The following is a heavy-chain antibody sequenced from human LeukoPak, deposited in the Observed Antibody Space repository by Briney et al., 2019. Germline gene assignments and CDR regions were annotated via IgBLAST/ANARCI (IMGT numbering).Heavy chain of an antibody. Sequence: PGGSLRLSCAASGFTFSSYWMHWVRQAPGKGLVWVSRINSDGSSTSYADSVKGRFTISRDNAKNTLYLQMNSLRAEDTAVYYCARDNPPSSGYSYGYVWYYYYGMDVWGQGTTVTVSS. CDR1: GFTFSSYW. D-gene: IGHD5-18*01. CDR2: INSDGSST. J-gene: IGHJ6*02. V-gene: IGHV3-74*01. CDR3: ARDNPPSSGYSYGYVWYYYYGMDV.